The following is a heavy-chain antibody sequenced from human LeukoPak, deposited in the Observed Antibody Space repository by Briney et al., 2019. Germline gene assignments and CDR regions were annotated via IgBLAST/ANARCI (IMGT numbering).Heavy chain of an antibody. V-gene: IGHV4-61*02. Sequence: SETLSLTCTVSGGSISSGSYYWSWIRQPAGKGLEWIGRIYTSGSTNYNPSLKSRVTISVDTSKNQFSLKLSSVTAADTAVYYCARYCSSTSCYGVPDYWGQGTLVTVSP. CDR2: IYTSGST. J-gene: IGHJ4*02. D-gene: IGHD2-2*01. CDR1: GGSISSGSYY. CDR3: ARYCSSTSCYGVPDY.